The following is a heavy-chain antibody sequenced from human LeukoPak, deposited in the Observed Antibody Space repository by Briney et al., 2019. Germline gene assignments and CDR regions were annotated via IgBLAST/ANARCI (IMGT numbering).Heavy chain of an antibody. CDR1: GGSISSSSYY. J-gene: IGHJ5*02. V-gene: IGHV4-39*01. D-gene: IGHD3-10*01. CDR3: ARGYYYGSRSLNRLDP. CDR2: IYYSGST. Sequence: SETLSLTCTVSGGSISSSSYYWGWIRQPPGKGLEWIGSIYYSGSTYYNPSLKSRVTISVDTSKNQFSLKLSSVTAADTAVYYCARGYYYGSRSLNRLDPWGQGTLVTVSS.